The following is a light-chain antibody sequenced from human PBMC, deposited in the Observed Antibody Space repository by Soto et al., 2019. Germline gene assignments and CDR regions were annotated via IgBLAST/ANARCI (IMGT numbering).Light chain of an antibody. CDR3: QESYSTPSVT. CDR2: AAS. CDR1: QSISAY. J-gene: IGKJ3*01. Sequence: IQMTQTPSSMSASVGDRVSITWRASQSISAYLNWYQQKPGKAPKLLIYAASSLQSGVPSRFSGSGSGTDFTLTISSLQPEDFATYYCQESYSTPSVTFGPGTKVDIK. V-gene: IGKV1-39*01.